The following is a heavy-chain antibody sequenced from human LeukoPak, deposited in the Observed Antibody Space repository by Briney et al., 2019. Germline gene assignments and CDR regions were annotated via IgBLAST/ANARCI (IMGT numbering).Heavy chain of an antibody. J-gene: IGHJ5*02. Sequence: PSETLSLTCTVSGGSIGSGSYYWSWIRQPAGKGLEWIGRIYTSGSTNYNPSLKSRVTISVDTSKNQFSLKLSSVTAADTAVYYCARDSSGYYVNWFDPWGQGTLVTVSS. CDR3: ARDSSGYYVNWFDP. V-gene: IGHV4-61*02. D-gene: IGHD3-22*01. CDR2: IYTSGST. CDR1: GGSIGSGSYY.